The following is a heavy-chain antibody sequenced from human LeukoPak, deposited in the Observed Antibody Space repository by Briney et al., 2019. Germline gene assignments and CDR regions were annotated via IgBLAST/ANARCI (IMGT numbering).Heavy chain of an antibody. Sequence: GASVKVSFKASGYTFTSYAMHWVRQAPGQRLEWMGWINAGNGNTKYSQKFQGRVTITRDTSASTAYMELSSLRSEDTAVYYCARADLNSSSWSGWFDPWGQGTLVTVSS. J-gene: IGHJ5*02. CDR3: ARADLNSSSWSGWFDP. CDR2: INAGNGNT. V-gene: IGHV1-3*01. D-gene: IGHD6-13*01. CDR1: GYTFTSYA.